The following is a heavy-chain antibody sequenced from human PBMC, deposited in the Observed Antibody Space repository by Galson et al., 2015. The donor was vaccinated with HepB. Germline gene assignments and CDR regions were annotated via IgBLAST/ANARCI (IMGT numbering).Heavy chain of an antibody. D-gene: IGHD2-2*01. J-gene: IGHJ6*02. V-gene: IGHV1-69*13. CDR2: IIPIFGTA. Sequence: SVKVSCKASGGTFSSYAISWVRQAPGQGLEWMGGIIPIFGTANYAQKFQGRVTITADESTSTAYMELSSLRSEDTAVYYCARDCSSTSCWEGYYYGMDVWGQGTTVTVSS. CDR1: GGTFSSYA. CDR3: ARDCSSTSCWEGYYYGMDV.